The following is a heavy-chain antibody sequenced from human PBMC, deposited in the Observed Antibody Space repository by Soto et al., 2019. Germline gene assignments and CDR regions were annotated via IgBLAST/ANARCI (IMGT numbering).Heavy chain of an antibody. J-gene: IGHJ5*02. CDR2: INAGSGNT. D-gene: IGHD2-15*01. V-gene: IGHV1-3*01. CDR3: ARGEGYCSGGGCYRWFDP. CDR1: GYTFTKYT. Sequence: QVQLVQSGAEVKKPGASVKVSCKTSGYTFTKYTIHWVRQAPGQRLEWMGRINAGSGNTEYSQRLQGRGTIVRDTAATTVYMELSSLRSEDTAVYDCARGEGYCSGGGCYRWFDPWGQGTLVTVSA.